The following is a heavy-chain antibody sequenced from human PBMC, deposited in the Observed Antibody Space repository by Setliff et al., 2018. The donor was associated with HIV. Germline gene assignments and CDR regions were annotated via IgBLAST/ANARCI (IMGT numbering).Heavy chain of an antibody. CDR1: GYSFTNYY. J-gene: IGHJ4*02. Sequence: ASVKVSCKASGYSFTNYYIHWVRQAPGQGLEWMGVINPSSGDTLYAQNFQGRVTVTRDTSTSTVYMELSSLRPEDTATYYCVRDPIEGSPDYFDYWGQGALVTVSS. V-gene: IGHV1-46*01. CDR2: INPSSGDT. CDR3: VRDPIEGSPDYFDY. D-gene: IGHD1-26*01.